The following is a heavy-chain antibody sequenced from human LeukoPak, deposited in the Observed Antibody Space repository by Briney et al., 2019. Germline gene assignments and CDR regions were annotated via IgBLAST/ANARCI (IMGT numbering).Heavy chain of an antibody. CDR3: AKVAVTTDAFDI. CDR2: ISWDGGST. J-gene: IGHJ3*02. Sequence: GGSLRLTCAASGFTFDDYAMHWVRQAPGKGLEWVSLISWDGGSTYYADSVKGRFTISRDNSKNSLYLQMNSLRAEDTALYYCAKVAVTTDAFDIWGQGTMVTVSS. V-gene: IGHV3-43D*04. D-gene: IGHD4-17*01. CDR1: GFTFDDYA.